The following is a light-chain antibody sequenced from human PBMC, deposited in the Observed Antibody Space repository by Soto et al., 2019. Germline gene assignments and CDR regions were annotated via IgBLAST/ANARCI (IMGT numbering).Light chain of an antibody. CDR2: TAS. V-gene: IGKV1-27*01. CDR3: QNYNSALKT. CDR1: QGISNY. J-gene: IGKJ1*01. Sequence: DIQMTQSPSSLSASVGNRVTITCRASQGISNYLAWYQQKPGKVPKLLIYTASTLQSGVPSRFSGSGSGTDFTLTISSLQPEDVATYYCQNYNSALKTFGQGTKVEIK.